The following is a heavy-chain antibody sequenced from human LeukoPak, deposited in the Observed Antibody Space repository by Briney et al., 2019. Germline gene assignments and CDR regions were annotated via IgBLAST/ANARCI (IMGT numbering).Heavy chain of an antibody. CDR1: GYTLTELS. Sequence: ASVKVSCKVSGYTLTELSMHWVRQAPGKGLEWMGGFDPEDGETIYAQKFQGRVTMTTDTSTSTAYMELRSLRSDDTAVYYCARVWESAFGNWFDPWGQGTLVTVSS. CDR2: FDPEDGET. D-gene: IGHD1-26*01. CDR3: ARVWESAFGNWFDP. J-gene: IGHJ5*02. V-gene: IGHV1-24*01.